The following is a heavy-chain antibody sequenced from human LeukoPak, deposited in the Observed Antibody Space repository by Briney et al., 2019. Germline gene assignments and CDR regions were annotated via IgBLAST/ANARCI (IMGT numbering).Heavy chain of an antibody. CDR3: ARDLGYYDSSGYSA. Sequence: GGSLRLSCAASGFIFSTYWVTWVRQAPGKGLEWVANMYQDGSEKYYVDSVKGRFTISRDNAKNSLYLQMNSLRAEDTAVYYCARDLGYYDSSGYSAWGQGTLVTVSS. D-gene: IGHD3-22*01. J-gene: IGHJ5*02. CDR1: GFIFSTYW. CDR2: MYQDGSEK. V-gene: IGHV3-7*01.